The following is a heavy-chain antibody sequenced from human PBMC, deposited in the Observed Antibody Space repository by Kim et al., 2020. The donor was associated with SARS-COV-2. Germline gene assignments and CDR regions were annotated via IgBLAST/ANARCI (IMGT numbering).Heavy chain of an antibody. CDR2: IGSKAYGGTT. D-gene: IGHD3-9*01. CDR3: TRGSQYYDILTGYYNAGIFDY. Sequence: GGSLRLSCTASGFTFGDYAMSWFRQAPGKGLEWVGFIGSKAYGGTTEYAASVKGRFTISRDDSKSIAYLQMNSLKTEDTAVYYCTRGSQYYDILTGYYNAGIFDYWGQGTLVTVSS. V-gene: IGHV3-49*03. CDR1: GFTFGDYA. J-gene: IGHJ4*02.